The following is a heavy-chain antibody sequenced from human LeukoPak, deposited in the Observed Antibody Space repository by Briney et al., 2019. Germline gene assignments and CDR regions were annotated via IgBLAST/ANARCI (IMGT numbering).Heavy chain of an antibody. J-gene: IGHJ3*02. CDR2: IYSGGST. V-gene: IGHV3-53*01. Sequence: GGSLRLSCAASGFSVRNNYMSWVRQAPGKGLEWVSVIYSGGSTYYADSVKGRFTFSKDNSKNTLYLQMTNLRVEDTAAYYCARGVGQDAFDIWGQGTMVTVSS. D-gene: IGHD1-26*01. CDR1: GFSVRNNY. CDR3: ARGVGQDAFDI.